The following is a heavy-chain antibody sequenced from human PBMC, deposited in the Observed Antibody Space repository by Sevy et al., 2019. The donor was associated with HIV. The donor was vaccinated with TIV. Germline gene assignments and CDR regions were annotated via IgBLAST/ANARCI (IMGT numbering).Heavy chain of an antibody. J-gene: IGHJ6*02. V-gene: IGHV3-11*01. D-gene: IGHD4-17*01. CDR3: ARDHEKDGDLGDYYYYAMDV. CDR2: ISGSDDTI. Sequence: GGSLRLSCAGSGFTFSDYYMSWIRHAPGKGLEWISYISGSDDTIYYADSVKGRFTVSRDNTKNLLYLEMNSLRVEDTAMYYCARDHEKDGDLGDYYYYAMDVWGQGTTVTVSS. CDR1: GFTFSDYY.